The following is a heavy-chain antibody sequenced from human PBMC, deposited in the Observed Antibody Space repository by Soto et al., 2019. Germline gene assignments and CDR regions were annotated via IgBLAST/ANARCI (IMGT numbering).Heavy chain of an antibody. D-gene: IGHD6-25*01. Sequence: PSETLSLTCTVSGGSISSYYWSWIRQPPGKGLEWIGYIYYSGSTNYNPSLKSRVTISVDTSKNQFSLKLSSVTAADTAVYYCARDPAAHWNYFDDWGQGTLVTVSS. CDR2: IYYSGST. CDR1: GGSISSYY. J-gene: IGHJ4*02. CDR3: ARDPAAHWNYFDD. V-gene: IGHV4-59*01.